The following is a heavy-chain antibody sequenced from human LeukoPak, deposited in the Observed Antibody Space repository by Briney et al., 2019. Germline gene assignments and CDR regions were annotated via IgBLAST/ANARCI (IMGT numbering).Heavy chain of an antibody. CDR3: ARQRFGELLYYFDY. J-gene: IGHJ4*02. CDR1: GGSISSSSYY. CDR2: IYYSGST. V-gene: IGHV4-39*01. D-gene: IGHD3-10*01. Sequence: SETLSLTCTVSGGSISSSSYYWGWIRQPPGKGLEWIGSIYYSGSTYYNLSLKSRVTISVDTSKNQFSLKLSSVTAADTAVYYCARQRFGELLYYFDYWGQGTLVTVSS.